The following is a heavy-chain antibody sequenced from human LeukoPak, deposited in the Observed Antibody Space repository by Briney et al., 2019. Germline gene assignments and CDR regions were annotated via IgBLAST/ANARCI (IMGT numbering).Heavy chain of an antibody. J-gene: IGHJ4*02. V-gene: IGHV1-18*01. CDR1: GYTFASYG. Sequence: GASVKVSCKASGYTFASYGISWVRQAPGQGLEWMGWISAYNGNTNYAQKLQGRVTMTTDTSTSTAYMELRSLRSDDTAVYYCARARGFGVVITPPDGYWGQGTLVTVSS. CDR3: ARARGFGVVITPPDGY. D-gene: IGHD3-3*01. CDR2: ISAYNGNT.